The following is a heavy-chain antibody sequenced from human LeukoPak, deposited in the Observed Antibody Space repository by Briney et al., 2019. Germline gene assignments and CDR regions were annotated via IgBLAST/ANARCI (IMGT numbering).Heavy chain of an antibody. CDR2: ISGSGGST. CDR3: AKDEGIVVVPATIDY. CDR1: GFTFSSYA. V-gene: IGHV3-23*01. J-gene: IGHJ4*02. D-gene: IGHD2-2*01. Sequence: GGSLRLSCAASGFTFSSYAMSWVRQAPGKGLEWVSAISGSGGSTYYADSVKGRFTISRDNSKNTLYLQMNSLRAEDTAVYYCAKDEGIVVVPATIDYWGQGTLATVSS.